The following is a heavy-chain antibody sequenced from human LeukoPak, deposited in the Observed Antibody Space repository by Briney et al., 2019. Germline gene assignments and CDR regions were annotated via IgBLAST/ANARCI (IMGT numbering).Heavy chain of an antibody. CDR3: ARGRGRGFGELLGFFDY. Sequence: QPGGSLRLSCAASGFTFSSYSMDWVRQAPGKGLEWVAFIRSDGSNEYYADSVKGRFTISRDNSKNTLYLQMNSLRAEDTAVYYCARGRGRGFGELLGFFDYWGQGTLVTVSS. CDR1: GFTFSSYS. V-gene: IGHV3-30*02. J-gene: IGHJ4*02. CDR2: IRSDGSNE. D-gene: IGHD3-10*01.